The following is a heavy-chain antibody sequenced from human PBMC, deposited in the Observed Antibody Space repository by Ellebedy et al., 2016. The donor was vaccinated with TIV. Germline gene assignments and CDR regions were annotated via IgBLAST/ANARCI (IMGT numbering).Heavy chain of an antibody. CDR3: ARDGTVTTPTYFDY. V-gene: IGHV3-11*04. CDR1: GFTFSDYA. Sequence: GESLKISCAASGFTFSDYAMSWIRQAPGKGLEWVSYITSSGSAIYYADSVKGRFTISRDNAKNTLYLQMNSLRVEDTAVYYCARDGTVTTPTYFDYWGQGTLVTVSS. J-gene: IGHJ4*02. D-gene: IGHD4-11*01. CDR2: ITSSGSAI.